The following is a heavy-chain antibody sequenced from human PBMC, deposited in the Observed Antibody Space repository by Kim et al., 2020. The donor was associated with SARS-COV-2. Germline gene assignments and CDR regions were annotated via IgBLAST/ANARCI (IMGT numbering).Heavy chain of an antibody. CDR3: ACSSPGHRYIVVLPAEILFDP. CDR1: GYTFTSYG. D-gene: IGHD2-2*01. V-gene: IGHV1-18*01. CDR2: ISAYNGNT. Sequence: ASVKVSCKASGYTFTSYGISWVRPAPGQGLEWMGWISAYNGNTNYVHKFQGRVTMTTDTSTSTAYMELRGLRSDDTAVFYCACSSPGHRYIVVLPAEILFDPWSKGTLVTVSS. J-gene: IGHJ5*02.